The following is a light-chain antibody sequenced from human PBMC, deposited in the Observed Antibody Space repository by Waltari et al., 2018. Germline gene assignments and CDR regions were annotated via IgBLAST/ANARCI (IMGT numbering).Light chain of an antibody. CDR1: QSVGRA. V-gene: IGKV3-20*01. CDR3: QMYVRLPVT. J-gene: IGKJ1*01. Sequence: EIVLTQSPGTLALSPGERATLSCRASQSVGRALAWYQQKPGQAPRLLIYDASSRATGISDKFCGSGCGTDFSLTISRVEPEYFAVYFCQMYVRLPVTFGQGTKVEVK. CDR2: DAS.